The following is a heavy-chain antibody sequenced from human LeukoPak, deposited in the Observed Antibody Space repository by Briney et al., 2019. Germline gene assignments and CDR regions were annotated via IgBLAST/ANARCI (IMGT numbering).Heavy chain of an antibody. CDR1: GFTFSRYW. J-gene: IGHJ4*02. V-gene: IGHV3-7*01. CDR2: IKQDAGEK. D-gene: IGHD3-10*01. CDR3: ARGRGVGY. Sequence: PGGALRLSCAASGFTFSRYWMSWVRQAPGKGLEGVANIKQDAGEKYYVDSVKGRFTISRDNTKNSLFLQMNSLRAEDTAVYYCARGRGVGYWGQGTLVTVSS.